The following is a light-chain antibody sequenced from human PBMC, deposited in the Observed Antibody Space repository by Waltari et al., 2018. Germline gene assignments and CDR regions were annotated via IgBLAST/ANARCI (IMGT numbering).Light chain of an antibody. CDR2: DAS. Sequence: EIVLTQSPATLSLSPGERPSLSCRASQSVSRHLAWYQQKPGQAPRLLMYDASNRAPGIPLRFSGSGSGTDFTLTISSLEPEDFAVYYCQQRSTWPSLTFGGGTKVEIK. V-gene: IGKV3-11*01. CDR1: QSVSRH. CDR3: QQRSTWPSLT. J-gene: IGKJ4*01.